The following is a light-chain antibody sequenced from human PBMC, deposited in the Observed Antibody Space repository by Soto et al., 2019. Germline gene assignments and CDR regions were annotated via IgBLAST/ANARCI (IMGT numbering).Light chain of an antibody. V-gene: IGKV3-15*01. CDR3: QQYFEWHPMT. J-gene: IGKJ1*01. Sequence: VMTQSPATLSVSPGERATLSCWASETVATNLAWYQQKPGQAPRLLISGASTRAAGISDRFRGSGSETEFTLTISSLRSEDSAIYYCQQYFEWHPMTFGQGTKVEI. CDR1: ETVATN. CDR2: GAS.